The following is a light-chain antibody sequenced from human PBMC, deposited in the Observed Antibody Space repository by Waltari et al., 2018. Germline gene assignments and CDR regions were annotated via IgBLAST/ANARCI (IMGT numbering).Light chain of an antibody. CDR1: QSVLYSSNNKNY. CDR3: QQYYSTLIT. CDR2: WAS. J-gene: IGKJ5*01. V-gene: IGKV4-1*01. Sequence: DIVMTQSPDSLAVSLGERATINCKPSQSVLYSSNNKNYLAWYQQKPGQPPKLLIYWASTRESGVPDRFSGSGSGTDFTLTISSLQAEDVAVYYCQQYYSTLITFGQGTRLEIK.